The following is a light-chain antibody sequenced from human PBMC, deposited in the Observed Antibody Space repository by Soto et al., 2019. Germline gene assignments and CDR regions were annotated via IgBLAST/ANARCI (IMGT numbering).Light chain of an antibody. CDR1: QSVSANY. CDR2: GAS. V-gene: IGKV3-20*01. J-gene: IGKJ3*01. Sequence: EIVLTQSPGTLSLSPGERATLSCRASQSVSANYLAWYQQTPGQAPRLLIYGASSRATGISDRFSGSGSGTDLTVSICRLEPEDFAVYFCQQHGSSPFTFGPGTKVDF. CDR3: QQHGSSPFT.